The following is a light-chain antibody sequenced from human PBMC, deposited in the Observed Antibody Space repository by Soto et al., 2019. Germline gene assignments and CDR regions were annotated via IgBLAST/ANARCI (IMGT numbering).Light chain of an antibody. CDR1: ESLLHSNGYNY. V-gene: IGKV2-28*01. CDR3: IQALQTPWT. CDR2: LGS. J-gene: IGKJ1*01. Sequence: DIVMTQSPLSLPVTPGEPASISCRSSESLLHSNGYNYLDWYLQKPGQSPQLLIFLGSNRASGVPDRFSGSGSGTDFTLKISRVEAEDVGVYYCIQALQTPWTFGQGTKLDIK.